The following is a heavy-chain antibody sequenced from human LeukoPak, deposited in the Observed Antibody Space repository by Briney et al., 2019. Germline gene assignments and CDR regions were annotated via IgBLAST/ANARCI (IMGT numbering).Heavy chain of an antibody. CDR3: ARHLIAAAGIASFDY. D-gene: IGHD6-13*01. CDR1: GGSISSSSYY. V-gene: IGHV4-39*01. J-gene: IGHJ4*02. CDR2: IYYSGST. Sequence: PSETLSLTCTVSGGSISSSSYYWGWTRQPPGKGLEWIGSIYYSGSTYYNPSLKSRVTISVDTSKNQFSLELSSVTAADTAVYYCARHLIAAAGIASFDYWGQGTLVTVSS.